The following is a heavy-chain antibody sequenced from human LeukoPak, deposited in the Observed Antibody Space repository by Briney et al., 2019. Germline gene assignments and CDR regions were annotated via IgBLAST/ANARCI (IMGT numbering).Heavy chain of an antibody. CDR2: IIPIFGTA. CDR1: GDTFSSYA. D-gene: IGHD6-19*01. V-gene: IGHV1-69*06. Sequence: GASVKVSCKASGDTFSSYAISWVRQAPGQGLEWMGRIIPIFGTANYAQKLQGRVTITADKSTSTAYMELSSLRSEDTAVYYCARGQWLVPEYFQHWGQGTLVTVSS. CDR3: ARGQWLVPEYFQH. J-gene: IGHJ1*01.